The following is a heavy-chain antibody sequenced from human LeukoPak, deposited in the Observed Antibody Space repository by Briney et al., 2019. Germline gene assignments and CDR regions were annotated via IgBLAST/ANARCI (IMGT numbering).Heavy chain of an antibody. CDR3: ARDYNYGSLDY. Sequence: GGSLRLSCAASGFTFNNHWMSWVRQAPGKGLEWVSSISWSSSSIYNADSVKGRFTISRDNAKNSLYLQMNSLRAEDTAVYYCARDYNYGSLDYWGQGTLVTVSS. J-gene: IGHJ4*02. CDR1: GFTFNNHW. CDR2: ISWSSSSI. V-gene: IGHV3-21*01. D-gene: IGHD5-18*01.